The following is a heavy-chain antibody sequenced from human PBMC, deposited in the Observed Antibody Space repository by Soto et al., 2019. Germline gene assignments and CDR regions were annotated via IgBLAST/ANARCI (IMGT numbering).Heavy chain of an antibody. J-gene: IGHJ6*02. CDR2: IYYRGNT. Sequence: SSETLSLTCTVSGGSISSDDYYWNWIRQRPGKGLGWIGNIYYRGNTNYNPSLKSRIIMSMDMSENQFSLKLSSVTAADTAVYYCARGGAFWSGYFGHYYYGMDVWGQGTTVTVSS. CDR3: ARGGAFWSGYFGHYYYGMDV. D-gene: IGHD3-3*01. CDR1: GGSISSDDYY. V-gene: IGHV4-30-4*08.